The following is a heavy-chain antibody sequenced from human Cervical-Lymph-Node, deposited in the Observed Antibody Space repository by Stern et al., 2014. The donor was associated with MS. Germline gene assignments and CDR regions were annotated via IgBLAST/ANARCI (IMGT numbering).Heavy chain of an antibody. D-gene: IGHD1-7*01. CDR3: ARGTHYYGMDV. J-gene: IGHJ6*04. V-gene: IGHV3-21*01. Sequence: EMQLVESGGGLVKPGGSLRLSCAASGFTFSSYNMNWVRQAPGKGLEWVSSISSGSSYIYYADSVKGRFTISRDNAKNSLYLQMNSLRAEDTAVYYCARGTHYYGMDVWGKGTTVTVSS. CDR2: ISSGSSYI. CDR1: GFTFSSYN.